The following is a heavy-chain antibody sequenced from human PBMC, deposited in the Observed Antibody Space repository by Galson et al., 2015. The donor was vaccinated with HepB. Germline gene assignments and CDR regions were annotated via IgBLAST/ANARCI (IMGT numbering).Heavy chain of an antibody. J-gene: IGHJ4*02. CDR2: IIPIIGTA. V-gene: IGHV1-69*13. CDR1: GGTFSSYA. D-gene: IGHD5-24*01. Sequence: SVKVSCKASGGTFSSYAISWVRQAPGQGLEWMGGIIPIIGTANYAQKFQGRVTITADESTSTAYMELSSLRSEDTAVYYCARLRRDGYNADYWGQGTLVTVSS. CDR3: ARLRRDGYNADY.